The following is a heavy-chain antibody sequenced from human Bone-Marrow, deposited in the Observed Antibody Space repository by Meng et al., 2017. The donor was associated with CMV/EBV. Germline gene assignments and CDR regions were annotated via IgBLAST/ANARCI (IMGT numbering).Heavy chain of an antibody. CDR1: GGTFSSYA. Sequence: SVKVSCKASGGTFSSYAISWVRQAPGQGLEWMGGIIPIFGTANYAQKFQGRVTITTDESTSTAYMELSSLRSEDTAVYYCARDGRHSSSWTPWFEPWGQRHLVNVYS. CDR2: IIPIFGTA. D-gene: IGHD6-13*01. CDR3: ARDGRHSSSWTPWFEP. V-gene: IGHV1-69*05. J-gene: IGHJ5*02.